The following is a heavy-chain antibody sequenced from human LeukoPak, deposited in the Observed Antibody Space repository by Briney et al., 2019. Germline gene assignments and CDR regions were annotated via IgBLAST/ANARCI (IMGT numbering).Heavy chain of an antibody. V-gene: IGHV4-61*05. CDR3: ARGGYYDSSGYYSAHFDY. CDR2: IYYSGST. J-gene: IGHJ4*02. CDR1: GGSISSSSYY. D-gene: IGHD3-22*01. Sequence: PSETLSLTCTVSGGSISSSSYYWGWIRQPPGKGLEWIGYIYYSGSTNYNPSLKSRVTISVDTSKNQFSLKLSSVTAADTAVYYCARGGYYDSSGYYSAHFDYWGQGTLVTVSS.